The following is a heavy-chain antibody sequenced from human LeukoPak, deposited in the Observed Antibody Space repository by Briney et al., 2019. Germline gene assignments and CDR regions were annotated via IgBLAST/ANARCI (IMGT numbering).Heavy chain of an antibody. CDR1: GGSFSGYY. V-gene: IGHV4-34*01. CDR2: INHSGST. D-gene: IGHD3-10*01. Sequence: PSETLSLTCAVYGGSFSGYYWSWIRQPPGKGLEWIGEINHSGSTNYNPSLKSRVTISVDTSKNQFSLKLSSVTAADTAMYFCARVPYRNYYGSRTYYNVNWFDPWGQGTLVTVSS. J-gene: IGHJ5*02. CDR3: ARVPYRNYYGSRTYYNVNWFDP.